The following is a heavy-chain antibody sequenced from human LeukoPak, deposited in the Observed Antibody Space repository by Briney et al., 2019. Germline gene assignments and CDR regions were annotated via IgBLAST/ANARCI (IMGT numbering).Heavy chain of an antibody. D-gene: IGHD3-22*01. V-gene: IGHV3-11*04. J-gene: IGHJ4*02. CDR1: GFTFSDYY. Sequence: GGSLRLSCAASGFTFSDYYMSWIRQAPGKGLEWISYISSSGSTIYYADSVKGRFTISRDNAKNSLYLQVNSLRAEDTAVYYCARYYYDSSGYYYFDYWGQGTLVTVSS. CDR3: ARYYYDSSGYYYFDY. CDR2: ISSSGSTI.